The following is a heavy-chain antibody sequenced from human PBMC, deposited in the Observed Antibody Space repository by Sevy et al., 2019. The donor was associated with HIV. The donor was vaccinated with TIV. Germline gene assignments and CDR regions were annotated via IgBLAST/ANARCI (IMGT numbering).Heavy chain of an antibody. J-gene: IGHJ4*02. V-gene: IGHV4-59*01. CDR1: GGSISSYY. Sequence: SETLSLTCTVSGGSISSYYWSWIRQPPGKGLEWIGYIYYSGSTNYNPPLKSRVTISVDTSKNQFSLKLSSVTAADTAVYYCARGDYYDSSGDELSASYYFDYWGQGTLVTVSS. D-gene: IGHD3-22*01. CDR2: IYYSGST. CDR3: ARGDYYDSSGDELSASYYFDY.